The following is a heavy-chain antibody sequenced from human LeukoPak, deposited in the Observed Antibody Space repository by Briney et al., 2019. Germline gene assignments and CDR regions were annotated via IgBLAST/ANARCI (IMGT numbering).Heavy chain of an antibody. J-gene: IGHJ4*02. CDR2: IYSGGAT. V-gene: IGHV3-53*01. CDR1: GFTFSHFA. CDR3: ATRNY. Sequence: PGGSLRLSCAASGFTFSHFAMSWVRQAPGKGLEWVSLIYSGGATFYADSVKDRFTISRDNSKNTLYLQMNSLRADDPAVYSCATRNYWGQGTLVTVSS.